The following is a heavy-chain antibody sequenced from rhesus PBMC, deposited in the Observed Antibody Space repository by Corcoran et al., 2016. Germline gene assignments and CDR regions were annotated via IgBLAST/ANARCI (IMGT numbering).Heavy chain of an antibody. J-gene: IGHJ5-1*01. V-gene: IGHV4-80*01. CDR2: INGNNCST. CDR1: GASISSYW. D-gene: IGHD3-3*01. CDR3: ARDRYNLSNV. Sequence: QVQLQESGPGLVKPSETLSLTCAVSGASISSYWWSWIRQPPGKGREEIGEINGNNCSTYYTPSLKSRVSISKDASKNQFSLKLNSVTAADTAVYYCARDRYNLSNVWGPGVLVTVSS.